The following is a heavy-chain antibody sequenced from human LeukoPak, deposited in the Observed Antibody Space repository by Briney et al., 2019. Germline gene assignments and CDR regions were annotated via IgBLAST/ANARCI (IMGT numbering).Heavy chain of an antibody. Sequence: TGGSLRLSCAASGFTFSSYSMNWVRQAPGKGLEWVSSISSSSSYIYYADSVKGRFTISRDNAKNSLYLQMNSLRADDTAIYYCARDDGFRTVDFWGQGTLVSVST. CDR1: GFTFSSYS. CDR3: ARDDGFRTVDF. CDR2: ISSSSSYI. D-gene: IGHD1-14*01. J-gene: IGHJ4*02. V-gene: IGHV3-21*01.